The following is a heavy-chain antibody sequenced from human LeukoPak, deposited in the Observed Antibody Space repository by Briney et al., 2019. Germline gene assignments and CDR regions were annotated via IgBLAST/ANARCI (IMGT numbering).Heavy chain of an antibody. CDR3: ARDFFHSSDSRPFDY. CDR1: GFTFGAYT. CDR2: IFSRSESI. Sequence: GGSLRLSCAASGFTFGAYTINWVRQAPGKGLEWVSCIFSRSESILYADSVKSRFTISRDNAKNSLYLQMDSLRVEDTAVYYCARDFFHSSDSRPFDYWGQGTLVTVSS. V-gene: IGHV3-21*01. D-gene: IGHD3-22*01. J-gene: IGHJ4*02.